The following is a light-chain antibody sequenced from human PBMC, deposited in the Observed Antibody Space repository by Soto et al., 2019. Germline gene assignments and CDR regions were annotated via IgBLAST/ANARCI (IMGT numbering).Light chain of an antibody. J-gene: IGKJ1*01. CDR1: QSISSW. Sequence: ASQSISSWLAWYQQKPGRAPKLLIYDASTLESGVPSRFSGSGSGTEFTLTINSLQPDDFATYYCRQYNSYPWTFGQGTKVDIK. V-gene: IGKV1-5*01. CDR2: DAS. CDR3: RQYNSYPWT.